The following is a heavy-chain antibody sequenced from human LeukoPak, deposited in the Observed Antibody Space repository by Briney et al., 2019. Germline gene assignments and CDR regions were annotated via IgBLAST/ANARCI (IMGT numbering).Heavy chain of an antibody. J-gene: IGHJ5*02. V-gene: IGHV4-34*01. Sequence: SETLSLTCAVYGGSFSGYYWSWIRQPPGKVLEWIGEINHSGSTNYNPSLKSRVTISVDTSKNQFSLKLSSVTAADTAVYYCARTGNKYCSGGSCYSRGWFDPWGQGTLVTVSS. CDR2: INHSGST. CDR1: GGSFSGYY. D-gene: IGHD2-15*01. CDR3: ARTGNKYCSGGSCYSRGWFDP.